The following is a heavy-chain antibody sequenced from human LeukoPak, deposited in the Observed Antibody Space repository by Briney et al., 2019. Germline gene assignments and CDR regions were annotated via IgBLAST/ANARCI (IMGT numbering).Heavy chain of an antibody. CDR3: ARDRSYSSSWDY. CDR1: GYSLTSYC. CDR2: ISAYNGNT. J-gene: IGHJ4*02. V-gene: IGHV1-18*01. Sequence: ASVNVSCKDSGYSLTSYCISWVRQAPGQGLEWMGWISAYNGNTNYPQKLQGRVTITTITTTHKAYMELRSLSSDDTAVYCCARDRSYSSSWDYWGQGTLVTVSS. D-gene: IGHD6-13*01.